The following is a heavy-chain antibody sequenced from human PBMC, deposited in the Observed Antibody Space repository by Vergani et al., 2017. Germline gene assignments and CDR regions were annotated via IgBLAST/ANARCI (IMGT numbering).Heavy chain of an antibody. J-gene: IGHJ6*03. CDR2: ISYDGSKT. CDR3: ARDVWDCSGISCLLRAGEVSYMDV. D-gene: IGHD3-16*01. V-gene: IGHV3-33*05. Sequence: QVQLVESGGGVVQPGTSLGLSCEASGFKFSQFGMHWVRQGPGKGLEWVAFISYDGSKTQYADSEKGRVTIASYNSKNTVGLEMSSLRVDDTATYYCARDVWDCSGISCLLRAGEVSYMDVWGQGTTVTVSS. CDR1: GFKFSQFG.